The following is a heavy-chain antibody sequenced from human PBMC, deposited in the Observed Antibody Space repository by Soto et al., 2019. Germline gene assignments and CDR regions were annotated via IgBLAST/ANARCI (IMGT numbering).Heavy chain of an antibody. CDR2: INPSGGST. CDR3: ARVRLVGIAARHGFDP. J-gene: IGHJ5*02. Sequence: ASVKVSCKASGYTFTSCYMHWVRQAPGQGLEWMGIINPSGGSTSYAQKFQGRVTMTRDTSTSTVYMELSSLRAGDTAVYYCARVRLVGIAARHGFDPWGQGNLVTVS. D-gene: IGHD6-6*01. CDR1: GYTFTSCY. V-gene: IGHV1-46*01.